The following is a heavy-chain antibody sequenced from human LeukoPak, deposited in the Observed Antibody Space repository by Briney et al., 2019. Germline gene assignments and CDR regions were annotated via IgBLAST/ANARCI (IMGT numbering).Heavy chain of an antibody. Sequence: ASVNVSCKASGGTFSSYAISWVRQAPGQGLEWMGGIIPIFGTANYAQKFQGRVTITADESTSTAYMELSSLRSEDTAVYYCARDPPMVRGDVDWFDPWGQGTLVTVSS. V-gene: IGHV1-69*01. CDR1: GGTFSSYA. CDR3: ARDPPMVRGDVDWFDP. J-gene: IGHJ5*02. CDR2: IIPIFGTA. D-gene: IGHD3-10*01.